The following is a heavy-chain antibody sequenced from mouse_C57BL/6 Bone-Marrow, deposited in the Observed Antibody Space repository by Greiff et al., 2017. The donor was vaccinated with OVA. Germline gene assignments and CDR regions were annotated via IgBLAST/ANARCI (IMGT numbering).Heavy chain of an antibody. CDR3: ARVYYH. CDR2: IDPSDSYT. J-gene: IGHJ3*01. Sequence: QVQLQQSGAELARPGASVKLSCKASGYTFTSYWMQWVKQRPGQGLEWIGEIDPSDSYTNYNQKFKGKATLTVDTSSSTAYMQLSSLTSEDSAVYYCARVYYHWGQGTLVTVSA. V-gene: IGHV1-50*01. D-gene: IGHD1-1*01. CDR1: GYTFTSYW.